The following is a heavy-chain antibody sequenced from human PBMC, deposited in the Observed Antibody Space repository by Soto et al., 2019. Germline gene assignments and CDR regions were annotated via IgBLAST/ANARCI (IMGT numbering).Heavy chain of an antibody. CDR1: GFTFRDYA. Sequence: EVHLLESGGGLVQPGGSLRLSCAASGFTFRDYAMSWVRQAPEKGLEWVSAITHSGGSTFYADSVKGRFTISRDNSKNTLYLQMNCLRAEDTAVYYCAKTLRAVTMVRGVVEVYWYFDLWGRGTLVTVSS. D-gene: IGHD3-10*01. V-gene: IGHV3-23*01. CDR2: ITHSGGST. CDR3: AKTLRAVTMVRGVVEVYWYFDL. J-gene: IGHJ2*01.